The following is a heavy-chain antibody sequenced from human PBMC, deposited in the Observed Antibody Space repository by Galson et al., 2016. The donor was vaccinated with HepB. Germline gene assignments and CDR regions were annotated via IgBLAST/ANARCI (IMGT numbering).Heavy chain of an antibody. V-gene: IGHV2-70*11. Sequence: ALVKPTQTLTLTCNFSGFSLTTRGMCVAWIRQPPGKALEWLARIDWDDDKYYSASLKTRLTVSKDTPKNQVVLTMTNMDSVDTATYYCARVSNMIQGVYLDSWGQGILVTVSS. J-gene: IGHJ4*02. CDR1: GFSLTTRGMC. CDR3: ARVSNMIQGVYLDS. D-gene: IGHD3-10*01. CDR2: IDWDDDK.